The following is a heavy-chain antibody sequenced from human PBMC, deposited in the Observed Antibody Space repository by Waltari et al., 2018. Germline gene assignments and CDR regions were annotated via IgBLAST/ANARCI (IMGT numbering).Heavy chain of an antibody. CDR3: ARKGRDSSSSRKAFDI. CDR2: VYYSGST. V-gene: IGHV4-39*01. CDR1: GGSISSSAYS. D-gene: IGHD6-6*01. Sequence: QLQLPESGPGLVKPSETLSLTCTVSGGSISSSAYSWAWIRQPPVKGLEWIGSVYYSGSTYYNSSLKSRVTISVDTSKNQFSLILSSVTAADTAVYYCARKGRDSSSSRKAFDIWGQGTMVTVSS. J-gene: IGHJ3*02.